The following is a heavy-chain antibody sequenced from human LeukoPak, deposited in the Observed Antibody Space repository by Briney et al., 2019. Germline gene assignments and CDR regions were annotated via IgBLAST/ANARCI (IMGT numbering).Heavy chain of an antibody. CDR2: IDPNNGGT. D-gene: IGHD3-10*01. J-gene: IGHJ4*02. V-gene: IGHV1-2*02. CDR3: ARDLKDDGFGAGGSLGF. Sequence: GASVKVSCKAFGYTFTSNYVHWVRQAPGQGLEWVGWIDPNNGGTYYAQHFQGRVTMTRDTSITTAYMELNSLTSDDTAVYYCARDLKDDGFGAGGSLGFWGQGSPGHRLL. CDR1: GYTFTSNY.